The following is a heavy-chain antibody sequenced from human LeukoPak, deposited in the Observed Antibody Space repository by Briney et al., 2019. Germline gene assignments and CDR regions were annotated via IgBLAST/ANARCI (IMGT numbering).Heavy chain of an antibody. CDR2: IIPIFGTA. CDR3: ARAPNYDILTGAYYFDY. D-gene: IGHD3-9*01. J-gene: IGHJ4*02. Sequence: ASVKVSCKASGGTFSSYGISWVRQAPGQGLEWMGGIIPIFGTANYAQKFQGRVTITADESTSTAYMELSSLRSEDTAVYYCARAPNYDILTGAYYFDYWGQGTLVTVSS. CDR1: GGTFSSYG. V-gene: IGHV1-69*01.